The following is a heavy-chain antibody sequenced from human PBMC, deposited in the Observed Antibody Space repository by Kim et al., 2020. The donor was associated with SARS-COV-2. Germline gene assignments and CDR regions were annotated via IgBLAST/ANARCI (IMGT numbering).Heavy chain of an antibody. Sequence: GGSLRLSCAASGFTFSSYGMHWVRQAPGKGLEWVAVIWYDGSNKYYADSVKGRFTISRDNSKNTLYLQMNSLRAEDTAVYYCARTSYYDILTGYGPLDYWGQGTLVTVSS. CDR3: ARTSYYDILTGYGPLDY. D-gene: IGHD3-9*01. CDR2: IWYDGSNK. J-gene: IGHJ4*02. V-gene: IGHV3-33*01. CDR1: GFTFSSYG.